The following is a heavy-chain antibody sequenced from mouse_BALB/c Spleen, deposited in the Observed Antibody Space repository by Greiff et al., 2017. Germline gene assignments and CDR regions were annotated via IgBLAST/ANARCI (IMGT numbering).Heavy chain of an antibody. CDR2: ISYSGST. Sequence: EVKLVESGPGLVKPSQSLSLTCTVTGYSITSDYAWNWIRQFPGNKLEWMGYISYSGSTSYNPSLKSRISITRDTSKNQFFLQLNSVTTEDTATYYCARAGYDYDGAMDYWGQGTSVTVSS. J-gene: IGHJ4*01. CDR3: ARAGYDYDGAMDY. V-gene: IGHV3-2*02. D-gene: IGHD2-4*01. CDR1: GYSITSDYA.